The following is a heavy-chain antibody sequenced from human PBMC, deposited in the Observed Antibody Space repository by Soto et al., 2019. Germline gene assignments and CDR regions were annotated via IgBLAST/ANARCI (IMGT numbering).Heavy chain of an antibody. CDR1: GYTFTSYA. Sequence: QVQLVQSGAEVKKPGASVKISCKASGYTFTSYAMHWVRQAPGQRLEWMGWINAGNGNTKYSQKFQGRVTITRDTSASTAYMELSSLRSEDTAVYYCARGPGGPDGPGDYWGQGTLVTISS. J-gene: IGHJ4*02. CDR3: ARGPGGPDGPGDY. D-gene: IGHD2-15*01. CDR2: INAGNGNT. V-gene: IGHV1-3*01.